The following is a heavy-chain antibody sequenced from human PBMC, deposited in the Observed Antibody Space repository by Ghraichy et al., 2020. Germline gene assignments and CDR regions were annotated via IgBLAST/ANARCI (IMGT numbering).Heavy chain of an antibody. D-gene: IGHD3-9*01. J-gene: IGHJ4*02. CDR3: ARSIVSHPEGGF. Sequence: GESLNISCVASGFDFSAYWMHWVRQAPGKGLEWVANIANDGSAKLYVDSLKGRFTISRDNARNSVYLQVNSLIVEDTAIYYCARSIVSHPEGGFWGQGTPVTVSS. CDR1: GFDFSAYW. V-gene: IGHV3-7*03. CDR2: IANDGSAK.